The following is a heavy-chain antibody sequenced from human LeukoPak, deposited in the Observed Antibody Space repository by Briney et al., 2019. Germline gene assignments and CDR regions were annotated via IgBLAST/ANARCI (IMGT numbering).Heavy chain of an antibody. CDR1: GFTFSNYW. Sequence: GGSLRLSCAASGFTFSNYWMHWVREAPGKGLVWVSRINSDGINTSYADSVKGRFTISSDNAKNTLNQQMISLRAEDTAVYYCARDLGQYYDTSDNWFDPWGQGTLVTVSS. V-gene: IGHV3-74*01. CDR2: INSDGINT. CDR3: ARDLGQYYDTSDNWFDP. D-gene: IGHD3-22*01. J-gene: IGHJ5*02.